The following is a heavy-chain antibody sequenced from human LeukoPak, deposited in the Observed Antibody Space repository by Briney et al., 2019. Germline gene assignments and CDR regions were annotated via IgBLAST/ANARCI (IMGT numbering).Heavy chain of an antibody. Sequence: GGSLRLSCAASGFTFDDYAMHWVRQAPGKGLEWVSGISWNSGSIGYADSVKGRFTISRDSAKNSLYLQMNSLRAEDTALYYCAKDPVKAVITVPHDGWFDPWGQGTLVTVSS. CDR1: GFTFDDYA. V-gene: IGHV3-9*01. CDR2: ISWNSGSI. J-gene: IGHJ5*02. CDR3: AKDPVKAVITVPHDGWFDP. D-gene: IGHD4-17*01.